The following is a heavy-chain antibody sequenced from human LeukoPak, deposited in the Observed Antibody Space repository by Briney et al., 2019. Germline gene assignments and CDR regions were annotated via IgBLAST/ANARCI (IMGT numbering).Heavy chain of an antibody. D-gene: IGHD3-22*01. Sequence: SETLSLTCAVSGGSISSSNWWSWVRQPPGKGLEWIGQIYHSGSTNYNPPLKSRVTISVDNSKNQFSLKLSSVTAADTAVYYCARDAYDSSGYSFDYWGQGTLVTVSS. J-gene: IGHJ4*02. V-gene: IGHV4-4*02. CDR3: ARDAYDSSGYSFDY. CDR1: GGSISSSNW. CDR2: IYHSGST.